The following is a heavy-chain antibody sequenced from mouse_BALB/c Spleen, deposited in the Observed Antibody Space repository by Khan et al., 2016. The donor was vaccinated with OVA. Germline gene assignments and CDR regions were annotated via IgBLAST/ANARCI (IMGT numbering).Heavy chain of an antibody. V-gene: IGHV1S136*01. D-gene: IGHD1-1*01. CDR3: ARIHYGSSLDY. CDR2: INFYNDGT. CDR1: GYTFTSYV. Sequence: VQLKESGPELVKPGASVKMSCKASGYTFTSYVMHWVKQKPGQGLEWIGYINFYNDGTKYNEKFKGKATLTSDKDSSTAYMELSSLTSEDAAVYCCARIHYGSSLDYGGQGTTLTVSS. J-gene: IGHJ2*01.